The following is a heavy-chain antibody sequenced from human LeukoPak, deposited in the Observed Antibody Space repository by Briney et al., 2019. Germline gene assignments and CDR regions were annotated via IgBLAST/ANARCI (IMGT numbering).Heavy chain of an antibody. J-gene: IGHJ4*02. CDR3: ARDGSGYFDY. CDR2: IYYSGST. D-gene: IGHD2-15*01. V-gene: IGHV4-39*07. Sequence: SETLSLTCTVSGGSISSSSYYWRWIRQPPGKGLEWIGSIYYSGSTYYNPSLKSRVTISVDTSKNQFSLKLSSVTAADTAVYYCARDGSGYFDYWGQGTLVTVSS. CDR1: GGSISSSSYY.